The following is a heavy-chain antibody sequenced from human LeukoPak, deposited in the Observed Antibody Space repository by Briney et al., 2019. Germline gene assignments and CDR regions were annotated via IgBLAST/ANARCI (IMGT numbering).Heavy chain of an antibody. CDR2: IYYSGST. Sequence: SETLSLTCTVSGGSISSYYWSWIRQPPGKGLEWIGYIYYSGSTNYNPSLKSRVTISVDTSKNQFSLKLSSVTAADTAMYYCARDRVGDGYTFDYWGQGTLVTVSS. D-gene: IGHD5-24*01. V-gene: IGHV4-59*12. J-gene: IGHJ4*02. CDR3: ARDRVGDGYTFDY. CDR1: GGSISSYY.